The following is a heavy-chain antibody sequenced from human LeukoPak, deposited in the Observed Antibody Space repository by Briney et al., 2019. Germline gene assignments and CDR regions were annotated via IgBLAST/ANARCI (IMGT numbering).Heavy chain of an antibody. CDR3: ARDRDYYGSGSYYRSMDV. J-gene: IGHJ6*04. CDR2: ISYDGSNK. D-gene: IGHD3-10*01. V-gene: IGHV3-30-3*01. Sequence: GGSLRLSCAASGFTFSSYAMHWVRQAPGKGLEWVAVISYDGSNKYYADSVKGRFTISRDNAKNSLYLQMNSLRAEDTAVYYCARDRDYYGSGSYYRSMDVWGKGTTVTVSS. CDR1: GFTFSSYA.